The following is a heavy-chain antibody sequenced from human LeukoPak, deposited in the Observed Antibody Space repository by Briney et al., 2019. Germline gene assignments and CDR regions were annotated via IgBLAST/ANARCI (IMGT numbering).Heavy chain of an antibody. J-gene: IGHJ5*02. Sequence: GESLKISCKGSGYSYTSYWIGWVRQMPGKGLEWMGLIHPGDSETRYSPSFQGQVTISADKSINTAYLQWSSLKASDTAIYYCARRDSSSRDWFDPWGQGTLVTVSS. CDR3: ARRDSSSRDWFDP. CDR1: GYSYTSYW. D-gene: IGHD6-13*01. CDR2: IHPGDSET. V-gene: IGHV5-51*01.